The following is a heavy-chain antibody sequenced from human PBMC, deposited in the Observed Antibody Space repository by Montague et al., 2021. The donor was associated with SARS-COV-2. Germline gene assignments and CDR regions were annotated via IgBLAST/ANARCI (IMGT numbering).Heavy chain of an antibody. J-gene: IGHJ3*02. D-gene: IGHD1-14*01. V-gene: IGHV4-59*02. CDR1: GASVGSSD. CDR2: FYSVGST. CDR3: ARETMTADAFDI. Sequence: SETLSLTCTVSGASVGSSDWGWIRQSPGKGLEWIGYFYSVGSTDYNPSLKSRATISRDTSKSQFSLKVGSVTAADTAVYYCARETMTADAFDIWGQGTMVTVSS.